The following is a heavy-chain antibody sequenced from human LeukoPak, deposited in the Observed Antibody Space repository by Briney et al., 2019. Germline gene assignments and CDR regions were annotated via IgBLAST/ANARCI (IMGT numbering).Heavy chain of an antibody. CDR2: IYPGDSDT. CDR3: ARRVGRLVPPDY. D-gene: IGHD3-9*01. V-gene: IGHV5-51*01. J-gene: IGHJ4*02. Sequence: GESLKISCKGSGYSFTSYWIGWVRQMPGRGREWMGIIYPGDSDTRYSPSFQGQVTISVDRSISTAYLQWSSLKASDTAMYYCARRVGRLVPPDYWGQGTLVTVSS. CDR1: GYSFTSYW.